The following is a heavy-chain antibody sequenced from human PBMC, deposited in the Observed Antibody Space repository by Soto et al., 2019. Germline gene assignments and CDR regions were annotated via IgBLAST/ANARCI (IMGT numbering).Heavy chain of an antibody. D-gene: IGHD7-27*01. CDR3: ARDGAGDGLDY. CDR2: IMPIFGTV. V-gene: IGHV1-69*01. J-gene: IGHJ4*02. CDR1: GGTFSSYT. Sequence: QVQLVQSGAEVKKPGSSVKVSCKASGGTFSSYTVSWVRQAPEQGLEWMGGIMPIFGTVSYAQKFQGRVTITADESTSTAYMELSSLTSDDTAFYYCARDGAGDGLDYWGQGTLVTVSS.